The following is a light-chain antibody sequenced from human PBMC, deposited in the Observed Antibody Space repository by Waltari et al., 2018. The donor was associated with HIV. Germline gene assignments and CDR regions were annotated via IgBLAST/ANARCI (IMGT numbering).Light chain of an antibody. V-gene: IGLV1-40*01. J-gene: IGLJ3*02. CDR1: SSNIGACYD. CDR3: QSYDSSLSWV. CDR2: GNS. Sequence: QSVLTQPPSVSGAPGQRVTISRTGTSSNIGACYDVHWYQQLPGTAPKLLIYGNSNRPSGVPDRFSGSKSGTSASLAITGLQAEDEADYYCQSYDSSLSWVFGGGTKLTVL.